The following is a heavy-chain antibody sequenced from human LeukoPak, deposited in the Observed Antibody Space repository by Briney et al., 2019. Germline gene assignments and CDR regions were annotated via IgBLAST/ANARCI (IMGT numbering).Heavy chain of an antibody. D-gene: IGHD6-19*01. V-gene: IGHV1-18*01. CDR1: GYTFTNYG. CDR3: ARVNVEYSSGWPPYYFDY. J-gene: IGHJ4*02. Sequence: GASVKVSCKASGYTFTNYGITWVRQAPGQGLEWMGWISADYGNTNYAQKFQGRVTMTRDTSTSTVYMEMRSLRSDDTAVYYCARVNVEYSSGWPPYYFDYWGQGTLVTVSS. CDR2: ISADYGNT.